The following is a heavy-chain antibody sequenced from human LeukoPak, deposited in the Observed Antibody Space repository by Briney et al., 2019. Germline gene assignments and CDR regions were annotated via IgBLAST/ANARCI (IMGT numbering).Heavy chain of an antibody. D-gene: IGHD5-18*01. CDR3: ARYRTLRRVSGYSYDPGYYFDY. Sequence: ASVKVSCKASGYTFTSYGISWVRQAPGQGLEWMGWISAYNGNTNYAQKLQGRVTMTTDTSTSTAYMELRSLRSDDTAVYYCARYRTLRRVSGYSYDPGYYFDYWGQGTLVTVSS. V-gene: IGHV1-18*01. CDR1: GYTFTSYG. CDR2: ISAYNGNT. J-gene: IGHJ4*02.